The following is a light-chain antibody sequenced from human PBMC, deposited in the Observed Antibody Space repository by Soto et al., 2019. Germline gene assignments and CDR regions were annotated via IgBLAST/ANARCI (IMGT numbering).Light chain of an antibody. CDR2: GSS. V-gene: IGKV3-20*01. CDR3: QQYGSSPFT. CDR1: QSVTNSY. J-gene: IGKJ4*01. Sequence: EIVLTQSPGTLSLSPGERATLSCRASQSVTNSYLAWYQQKPGQAPRLLIYGSSSRATGILDRFSGSGSGKDFTLPVSRLEPEGFAVHYCQQYGSSPFTFGGGTKVEIK.